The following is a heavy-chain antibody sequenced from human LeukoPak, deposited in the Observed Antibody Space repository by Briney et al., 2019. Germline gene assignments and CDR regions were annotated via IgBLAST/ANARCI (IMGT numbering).Heavy chain of an antibody. J-gene: IGHJ6*03. CDR1: GFTFSSYT. CDR2: ISNSGSYI. D-gene: IGHD1-26*01. CDR3: ARDPGVVGVGAPADYYLYMDV. V-gene: IGHV3-21*01. Sequence: GGSLRLTCAASGFTFSSYTMTWVRQTPRKGLEWVSFISNSGSYIYYADSVKGRFTISRDNAKNSLYLQMNSLRAEDTAVYYCARDPGVVGVGAPADYYLYMDVWGKGTTGTVSS.